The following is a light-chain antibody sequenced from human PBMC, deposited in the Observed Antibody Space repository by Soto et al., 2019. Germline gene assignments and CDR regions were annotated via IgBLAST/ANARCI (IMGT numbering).Light chain of an antibody. V-gene: IGKV1-39*01. CDR3: QQTFSAPSIT. CDR2: AAS. J-gene: IGKJ5*01. CDR1: QTISDY. Sequence: DIQLTQSPSSLSASVGDRVTITCRAGQTISDYLNWYQQKPGTAPKLLIYAASTLQSGVPSRFSGSRSGTDFTLTISSLHPEDVATYYCQQTFSAPSITFGQGTRLENK.